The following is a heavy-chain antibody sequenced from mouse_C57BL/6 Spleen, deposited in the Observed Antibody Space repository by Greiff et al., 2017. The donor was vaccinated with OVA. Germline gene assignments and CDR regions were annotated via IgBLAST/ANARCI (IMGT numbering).Heavy chain of an antibody. D-gene: IGHD1-1*01. V-gene: IGHV1-69*01. J-gene: IGHJ4*01. CDR3: ARRNLYYYGSNYAMDY. CDR1: GYTFTSYW. Sequence: QVQLQQPGAELVMPGASVKLSCKASGYTFTSYWMHWVKQRPGQGLEWIGEIDPSDSYTNYNQKFKGKSTLTVDKSSSTAYMQLSSLTSEDSAVYYCARRNLYYYGSNYAMDYWGQGTSVTVSS. CDR2: IDPSDSYT.